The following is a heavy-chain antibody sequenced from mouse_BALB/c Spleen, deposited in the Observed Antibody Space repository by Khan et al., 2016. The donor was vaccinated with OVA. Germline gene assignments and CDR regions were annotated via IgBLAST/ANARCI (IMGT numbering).Heavy chain of an antibody. CDR1: GYSFTSYW. CDR2: IYPGISDT. CDR3: TRSYDSYYFDY. D-gene: IGHD2-4*01. Sequence: VQLKQSGTVLARPGASVKMSCKASGYSFTSYWMHWVKQRPGLGLEWIGAIYPGISDTRYNQKFKGKAKLTAVTSATTAYMELSSLTNEDSAVYYCTRSYDSYYFDYWGQGTLRTVSS. J-gene: IGHJ2*01. V-gene: IGHV1-5*01.